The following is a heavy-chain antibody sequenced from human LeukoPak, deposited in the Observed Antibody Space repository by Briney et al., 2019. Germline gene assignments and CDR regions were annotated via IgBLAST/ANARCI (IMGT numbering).Heavy chain of an antibody. CDR2: INPSSGDT. D-gene: IGHD3-22*01. V-gene: IGHV1-2*06. CDR3: AKSAYYYDSSGYYYFDY. J-gene: IGHJ4*02. Sequence: ASVKVSCKASGYTFTGYYIHWVRQAPGQGLEWMGRINPSSGDTIYAQKFQGRVTMTRDTSISTAYMELNRLRSDDTAMYYCAKSAYYYDSSGYYYFDYWGQRTLVTVSS. CDR1: GYTFTGYY.